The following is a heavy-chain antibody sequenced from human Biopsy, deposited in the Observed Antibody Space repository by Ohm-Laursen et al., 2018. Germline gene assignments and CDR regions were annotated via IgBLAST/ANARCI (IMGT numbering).Heavy chain of an antibody. CDR1: GGTFSNYA. D-gene: IGHD3-3*01. J-gene: IGHJ4*02. CDR3: ATPFQYYDSWGGYPPFDH. CDR2: IIAVSGLV. V-gene: IGHV1-69*10. Sequence: SVKVSCNASGGTFSNYAISWVRQAPGEGLEWMGGIIAVSGLVNYAPKFQGRVSITADKSTTTAYMELSNLKSEDTAVYYCATPFQYYDSWGGYPPFDHWGQGTLATVSS.